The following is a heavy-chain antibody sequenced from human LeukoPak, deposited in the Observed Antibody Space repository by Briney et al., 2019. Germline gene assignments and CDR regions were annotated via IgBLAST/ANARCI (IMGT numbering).Heavy chain of an antibody. CDR1: GYTFTSYD. J-gene: IGHJ3*02. Sequence: ASVKVSCKASGYTFTSYDINWVRQATGQGLEWMGWMNPNSGNTGYAQKFQGRVTMTRNTSISTAYMELSSLRSEDTAVYYCARRGSVAVAGGPGPKRAFDIWGQGTMVTVSS. CDR3: ARRGSVAVAGGPGPKRAFDI. V-gene: IGHV1-8*01. D-gene: IGHD6-19*01. CDR2: MNPNSGNT.